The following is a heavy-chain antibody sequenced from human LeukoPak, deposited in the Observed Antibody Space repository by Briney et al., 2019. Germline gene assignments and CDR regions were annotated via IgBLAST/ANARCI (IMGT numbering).Heavy chain of an antibody. CDR2: IYYSRST. CDR1: GGSISSGDYY. D-gene: IGHD3-22*01. V-gene: IGHV4-30-4*01. CDR3: ARGDEYYYDSSGYYGGFDY. J-gene: IGHJ4*02. Sequence: SETLSLTCTVSGGSISSGDYYWSWIRQPPGKGLEWIGYIYYSRSTYYNPSLKSRVTISVDTSKNQFSLKLSSVTAADTAVYYCARGDEYYYDSSGYYGGFDYWGQGTLVTVSS.